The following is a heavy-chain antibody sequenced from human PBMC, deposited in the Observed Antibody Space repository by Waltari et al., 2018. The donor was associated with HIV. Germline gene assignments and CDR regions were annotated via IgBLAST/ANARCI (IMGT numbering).Heavy chain of an antibody. Sequence: EVKLVQSGGGLVQPGGSLRLSCAASGVTFRSHAMSWVRRAPGKGLQGVSTSSGSGSQTYYAESAKGRFAISRDNSEDTLILQMTRLRVEDTALYFCAKDFDTSGLPYVVIDSWGQGTLVTVSS. V-gene: IGHV3-23*04. CDR3: AKDFDTSGLPYVVIDS. CDR2: SSGSGSQT. J-gene: IGHJ4*02. CDR1: GVTFRSHA. D-gene: IGHD3-22*01.